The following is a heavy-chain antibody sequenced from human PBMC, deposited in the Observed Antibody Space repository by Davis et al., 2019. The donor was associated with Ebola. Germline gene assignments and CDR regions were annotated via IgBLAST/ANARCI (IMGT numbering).Heavy chain of an antibody. V-gene: IGHV4-4*02. D-gene: IGHD1-7*01. J-gene: IGHJ4*02. CDR3: ARVWNYVCFDY. CDR2: INHSGST. CDR1: GGSIRSSNW. Sequence: MPSETLSLTCAVSGGSIRSSNWWSWVRQRPGKGLEWIGEINHSGSTNYNPSLKSRVTISVDTSKNQFSLKLSSVTAADTAVYYCARVWNYVCFDYWGQGTLLTVSS.